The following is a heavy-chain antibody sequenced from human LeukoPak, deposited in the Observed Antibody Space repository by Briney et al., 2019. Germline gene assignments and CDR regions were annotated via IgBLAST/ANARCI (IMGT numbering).Heavy chain of an antibody. J-gene: IGHJ4*02. Sequence: GGSLRLSCAASEFTFSSYWMSWVRQAPGKGLEWVANINQGGSDKHYVDSRFTISRDNANNSLYLQMNSLRAEDTAVYYCVRESRSGSYSGYWGQGTLVTVSS. CDR1: EFTFSSYW. V-gene: IGHV3-7*01. CDR2: INQGGSDK. CDR3: VRESRSGSYSGY. D-gene: IGHD1-26*01.